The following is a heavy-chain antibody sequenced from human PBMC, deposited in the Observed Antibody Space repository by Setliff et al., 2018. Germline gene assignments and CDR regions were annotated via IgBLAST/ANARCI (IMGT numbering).Heavy chain of an antibody. J-gene: IGHJ5*02. CDR2: IYPGSADT. V-gene: IGHV5-51*01. CDR1: GYSFTDYW. CDR3: ARRGERFFNWFDP. D-gene: IGHD2-21*01. Sequence: GESLKISCKGSGYSFTDYWIAWVRQTPGKGLEWMGTIYPGSADTRYSPSFQGQVTISTDTSINTAFLQWNNLKASDTAVYYCARRGERFFNWFDPWGQGTLVTVSS.